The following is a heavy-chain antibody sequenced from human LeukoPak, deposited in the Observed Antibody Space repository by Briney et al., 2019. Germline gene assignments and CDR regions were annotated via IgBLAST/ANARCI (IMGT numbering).Heavy chain of an antibody. CDR2: IYYSGST. Sequence: SETLSLTCTVSGGSISSYYWSWIRQPPGKGLEWIGYIYYSGSTNYNPSLKSRVTISVDTSKNQFSLKLSSVTAADTAVYYCAKGYVVVPLIYFDYWGQGTLVTVSS. V-gene: IGHV4-59*08. CDR3: AKGYVVVPLIYFDY. D-gene: IGHD3-22*01. J-gene: IGHJ4*02. CDR1: GGSISSYY.